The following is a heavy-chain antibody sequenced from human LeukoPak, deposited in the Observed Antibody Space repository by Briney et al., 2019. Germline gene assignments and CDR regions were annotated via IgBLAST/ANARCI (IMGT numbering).Heavy chain of an antibody. V-gene: IGHV3-48*01. J-gene: IGHJ3*02. CDR3: ARSEGDSSSYPGAFDI. Sequence: PGGSLRLSCAASGFTFSSYSMNWVRQAPGKGLEWVSYISSSSSTIYYADSVKGRFTISRDNAKNSLYLQMNSLRAEDTAVYYCARSEGDSSSYPGAFDIWGQGTMVTVSS. CDR1: GFTFSSYS. D-gene: IGHD6-6*01. CDR2: ISSSSSTI.